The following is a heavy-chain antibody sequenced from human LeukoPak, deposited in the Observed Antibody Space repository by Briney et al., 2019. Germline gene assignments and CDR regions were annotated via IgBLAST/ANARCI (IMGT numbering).Heavy chain of an antibody. CDR3: ARGVVVPAAIGPGAAPNYYYYMDV. CDR2: IIPIFGTA. J-gene: IGHJ6*03. Sequence: SVKVSCKASGGTFSSYAISWVRQAPGQGLERMGGIIPIFGTANYAQKFQGRVTITADESTSTAYMELSSLRSEDTAVYYCARGVVVPAAIGPGAAPNYYYYMDVWGKGTTVTISS. CDR1: GGTFSSYA. V-gene: IGHV1-69*13. D-gene: IGHD2-2*02.